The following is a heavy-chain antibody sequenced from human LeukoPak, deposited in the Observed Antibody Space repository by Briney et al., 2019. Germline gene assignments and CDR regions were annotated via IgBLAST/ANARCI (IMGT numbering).Heavy chain of an antibody. CDR3: TRRYGANSWWFDP. V-gene: IGHV3-73*01. Sequence: VGSLRLSCAASGLIFSGSAMHWVRQASGKGLEWVGRIRSRPNNYATAYAASVKGRFTISRDDSKNTAYLQMNSLKIEDTAVYYCTRRYGANSWWFDPWGQGTLVTVSS. D-gene: IGHD4-23*01. CDR1: GLIFSGSA. CDR2: IRSRPNNYAT. J-gene: IGHJ5*02.